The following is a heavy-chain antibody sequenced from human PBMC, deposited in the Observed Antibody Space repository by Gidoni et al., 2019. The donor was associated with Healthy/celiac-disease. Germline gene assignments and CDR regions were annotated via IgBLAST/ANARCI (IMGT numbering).Heavy chain of an antibody. J-gene: IGHJ6*03. V-gene: IGHV4-34*01. CDR1: GGSSSGYY. CDR3: ARETGYYYYYYMDV. CDR2: INHSGST. Sequence: QVQLQQWGAGLLKPSETLSLTCAVYGGSSSGYYWSWIRQPPGKGLEWIGEINHSGSTNYNPSLKSRVTISVDTSKNQFSLKLSSVTAADTAVYYCARETGYYYYYYMDVWGKGTTVTVSS.